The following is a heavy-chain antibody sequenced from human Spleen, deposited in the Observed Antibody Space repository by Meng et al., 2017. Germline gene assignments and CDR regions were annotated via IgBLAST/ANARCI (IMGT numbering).Heavy chain of an antibody. Sequence: QGQLQKWGAGLLKPSGTLSLTCAVYGGSFSGYYWSWIRQPPGKGLEWIGEINHSGSTNYNPSLKSRVTISADTSKTQFSLKLRYATAADTAVYYCARGPTTMAHDFDYWGQGTLVTVSS. V-gene: IGHV4-34*01. CDR1: GGSFSGYY. D-gene: IGHD4-11*01. J-gene: IGHJ4*02. CDR2: INHSGST. CDR3: ARGPTTMAHDFDY.